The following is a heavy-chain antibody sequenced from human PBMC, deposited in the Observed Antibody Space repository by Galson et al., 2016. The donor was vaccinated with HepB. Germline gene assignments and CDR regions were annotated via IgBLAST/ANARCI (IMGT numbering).Heavy chain of an antibody. CDR2: INPNSGGT. CDR1: GHTFTGYY. Sequence: SVKVSCKASGHTFTGYYMHWVRQAPGQGLEWMGWINPNSGGTVYVQKFQGRVTMTRDTSISTAYMELSRLTSDGTAVYYCARGLGDYDILTGYSSDIWGQGTMVTVSS. CDR3: ARGLGDYDILTGYSSDI. V-gene: IGHV1-2*02. D-gene: IGHD3-9*01. J-gene: IGHJ3*02.